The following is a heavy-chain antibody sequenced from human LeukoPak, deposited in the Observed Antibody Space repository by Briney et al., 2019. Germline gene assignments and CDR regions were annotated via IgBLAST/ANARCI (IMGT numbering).Heavy chain of an antibody. Sequence: GGSLRLSCATSGFTFGSYAMSWVRQAPGKGLEWVSGLNGGGGNTYYADSVEGRFTISRDNSKNTLYLQMNSLRAEDTAVYYCAKDPLRSTYYYFDYWGQGTLVTVSS. V-gene: IGHV3-23*01. J-gene: IGHJ4*02. CDR3: AKDPLRSTYYYFDY. CDR2: LNGGGGNT. CDR1: GFTFGSYA. D-gene: IGHD3-3*01.